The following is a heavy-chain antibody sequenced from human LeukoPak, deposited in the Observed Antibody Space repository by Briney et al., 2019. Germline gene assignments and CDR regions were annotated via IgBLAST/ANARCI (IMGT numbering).Heavy chain of an antibody. CDR3: ARAQRITMIVVVITSYYFDY. J-gene: IGHJ4*02. CDR2: IYGGGNT. D-gene: IGHD3-22*01. CDR1: GFTVSNNY. V-gene: IGHV3-66*01. Sequence: GGSLRLSCAASGFTVSNNYMSWVRQAPGKGLEWVSAIYGGGNTYYADSVKGRFTISRDNAKNSLYLQMNSLRAEDTAVYYCARAQRITMIVVVITSYYFDYWGQGTLVTVSS.